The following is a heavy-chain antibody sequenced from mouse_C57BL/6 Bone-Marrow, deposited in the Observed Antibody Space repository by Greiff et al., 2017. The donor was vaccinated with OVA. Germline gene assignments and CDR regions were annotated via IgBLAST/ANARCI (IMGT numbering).Heavy chain of an antibody. J-gene: IGHJ2*01. D-gene: IGHD3-2*02. Sequence: VQLQQPGAELVRPGTSVKLSCKASGYTFTSYWMHWVKQRPGQGLEWIGVIDPSDSYTNYNQKFKGKATLTVDTSSSTAYMQLSSLTSEDSAVYYCARNPRQLRLLDYWGQGTTLTVSS. V-gene: IGHV1-59*01. CDR1: GYTFTSYW. CDR3: ARNPRQLRLLDY. CDR2: IDPSDSYT.